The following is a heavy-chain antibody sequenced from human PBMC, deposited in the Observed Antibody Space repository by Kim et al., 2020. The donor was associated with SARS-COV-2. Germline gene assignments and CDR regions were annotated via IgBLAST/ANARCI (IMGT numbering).Heavy chain of an antibody. Sequence: KFQGRGTITRDTSASTAYMELSSLRSEDTAVYYCARPHDYGDFPDAFDIWGQGTMVTVSS. J-gene: IGHJ3*02. D-gene: IGHD4-17*01. CDR3: ARPHDYGDFPDAFDI. V-gene: IGHV1-3*01.